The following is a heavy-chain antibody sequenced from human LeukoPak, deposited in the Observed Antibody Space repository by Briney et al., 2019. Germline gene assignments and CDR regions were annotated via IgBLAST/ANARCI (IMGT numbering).Heavy chain of an antibody. V-gene: IGHV1-8*01. CDR3: ARVPDYGGYYYYGMDV. CDR2: MNPNSGNT. CDR1: GYTFTSYD. J-gene: IGHJ6*02. Sequence: ASVKVSCKASGYTFTSYDINWVRQATGQGLEWMGWMNPNSGNTGYAQKFQGRVTMTRNTSISTAYMELSSLRSEDTAVYYCARVPDYGGYYYYGMDVWGQGTTVTVSS. D-gene: IGHD4-23*01.